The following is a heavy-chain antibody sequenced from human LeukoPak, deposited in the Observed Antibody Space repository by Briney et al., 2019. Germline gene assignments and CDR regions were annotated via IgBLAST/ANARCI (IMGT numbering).Heavy chain of an antibody. J-gene: IGHJ4*02. CDR1: GGCISSSSYY. Sequence: SETLSLTCTVSGGCISSSSYYWGWIRQPPGKGLEWIGSIYYSGSTYYNPSLKSRVTISVDTSKNQFSLKLSSVTAADTAVYYCARHVPPNTAMVRNWGQGTLVTVSS. D-gene: IGHD5-18*01. CDR2: IYYSGST. V-gene: IGHV4-39*01. CDR3: ARHVPPNTAMVRN.